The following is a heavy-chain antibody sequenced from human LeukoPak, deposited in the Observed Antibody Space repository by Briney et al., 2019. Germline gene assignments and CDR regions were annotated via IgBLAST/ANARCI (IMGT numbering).Heavy chain of an antibody. CDR1: GFTFSGSA. Sequence: PGGSLRLSCAASGFTFSGSAMPWVRQASGKGLEWVGRIRSKANSYATAYAASVKGRFTISRDDSKNTAYLQMNSLKTEDTAVYYCTSYDYDSPPLGFDYWGQGTLVTVSS. V-gene: IGHV3-73*01. J-gene: IGHJ4*02. CDR2: IRSKANSYAT. D-gene: IGHD3-22*01. CDR3: TSYDYDSPPLGFDY.